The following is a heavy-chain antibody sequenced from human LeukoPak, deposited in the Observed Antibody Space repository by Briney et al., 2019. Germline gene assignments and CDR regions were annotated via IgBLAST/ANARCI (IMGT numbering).Heavy chain of an antibody. J-gene: IGHJ2*01. CDR3: AKDVRPYYDILTGYHRGELYWYFDL. Sequence: PGGSLRLSCAASGFTFSSYGMSWVRQAPGKGLEWVSAISGSGGSTYYADSVKGRFTISRDNSKNTLYLQMNSLRAEDTAVYYCAKDVRPYYDILTGYHRGELYWYFDLWGRGTLVTVSS. CDR2: ISGSGGST. CDR1: GFTFSSYG. D-gene: IGHD3-9*01. V-gene: IGHV3-23*01.